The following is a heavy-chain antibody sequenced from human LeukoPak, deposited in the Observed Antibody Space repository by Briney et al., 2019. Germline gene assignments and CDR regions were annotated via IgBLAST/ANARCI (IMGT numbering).Heavy chain of an antibody. CDR3: ARVVGVWILAVAGSGAFDI. Sequence: PGGSLRLSCAACGFTFSSYWMHWVRQAPGKGLVWVSRINSDGSSTSYADSVKGRFTISRDNAKNTLYLQMNSLRAEDAAVYYCARVVGVWILAVAGSGAFDIWAQGKMVPVSS. CDR1: GFTFSSYW. D-gene: IGHD6-19*01. CDR2: INSDGSST. V-gene: IGHV3-74*01. J-gene: IGHJ3*02.